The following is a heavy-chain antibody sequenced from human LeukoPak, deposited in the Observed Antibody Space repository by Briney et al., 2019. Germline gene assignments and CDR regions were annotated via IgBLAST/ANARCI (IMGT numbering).Heavy chain of an antibody. J-gene: IGHJ4*02. D-gene: IGHD3-22*01. CDR2: ISSSGSTI. Sequence: PGGSLRLSCAASGFTFSSYEMNWVRQAPGKGLEWVSYISSSGSTIYYADSVKGRFTISRDNAKNSLYLQMNSLRAEDTAAYYCARSDYYDSSGYHYWGQGTLVTVSS. CDR1: GFTFSSYE. CDR3: ARSDYYDSSGYHY. V-gene: IGHV3-48*03.